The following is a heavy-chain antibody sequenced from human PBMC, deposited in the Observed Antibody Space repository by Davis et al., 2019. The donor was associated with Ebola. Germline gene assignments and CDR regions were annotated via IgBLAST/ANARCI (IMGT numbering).Heavy chain of an antibody. J-gene: IGHJ4*02. CDR2: ISGSGGST. CDR1: GFTFSSYA. D-gene: IGHD5-18*01. CDR3: ATPGARYSYGYGY. Sequence: GESLKISCAASGFTFSSYAMSWVRQAPGKGLEWVSAISGSGGSTYYADSVKGRFTISRDNSKNTLYLQMNSLRAEDTAVYCCATPGARYSYGYGYWGQGTLVTVSS. V-gene: IGHV3-23*01.